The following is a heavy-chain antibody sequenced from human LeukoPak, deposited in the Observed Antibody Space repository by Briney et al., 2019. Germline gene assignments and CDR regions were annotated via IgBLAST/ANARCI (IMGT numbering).Heavy chain of an antibody. CDR1: GFTFSIYW. CDR3: ARDTGYYFDY. J-gene: IGHJ4*02. Sequence: PGGSLRLSCAASGFTFSIYWMSWVRQAPGKGLEWVSVIYSGGSTYYADSVKGRFTISRDNSKNTLYLQMNSLRAEDTAVYYCARDTGYYFDYWGQGTLVTVSS. CDR2: IYSGGST. V-gene: IGHV3-66*01.